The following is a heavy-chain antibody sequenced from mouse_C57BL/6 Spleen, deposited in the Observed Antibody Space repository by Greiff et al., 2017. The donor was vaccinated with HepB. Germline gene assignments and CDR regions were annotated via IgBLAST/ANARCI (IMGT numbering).Heavy chain of an antibody. CDR1: GFSLTSYG. CDR3: ARAPITTEYYFDY. Sequence: QVQLQQSGPGLVQPSQSLSITCTVSGFSLTSYGVHWVRQSPGKGLEWLGVIWSGGSTDYNAAFISRLSISKDNSKSQVFFKMNRLQADDTAIYYCARAPITTEYYFDYWGQGTTLTVSS. V-gene: IGHV2-2*01. J-gene: IGHJ2*01. D-gene: IGHD1-1*01. CDR2: IWSGGST.